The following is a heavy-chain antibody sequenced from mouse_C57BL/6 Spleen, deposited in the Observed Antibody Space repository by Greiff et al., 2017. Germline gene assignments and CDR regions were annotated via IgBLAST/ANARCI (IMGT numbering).Heavy chain of an antibody. J-gene: IGHJ4*01. V-gene: IGHV1-81*01. CDR2: IYPRSGNT. CDR1: GYTFTSYG. Sequence: QVQLQQSGAELARPGASVKLSCKASGYTFTSYGISWVKQRTGQGLEWIGEIYPRSGNTYYNEKFKGKATLTADKSSSTAYMGLRSLTSEDSAVYFCARSYYGSSYHVLYAMDYWGQGTSVTVSS. CDR3: ARSYYGSSYHVLYAMDY. D-gene: IGHD1-1*01.